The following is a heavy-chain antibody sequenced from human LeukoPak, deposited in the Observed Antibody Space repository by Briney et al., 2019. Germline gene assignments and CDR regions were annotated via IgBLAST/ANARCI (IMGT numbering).Heavy chain of an antibody. CDR1: GFTFSSYG. CDR2: ISYDGSNK. CDR3: AKGYRPLWFGELSRFDP. Sequence: PGGSLRLSCAASGFTFSSYGMHWVRQAPGKGLEWVAVISYDGSNKYYADSVKGRFTISRDNSKNTLYLQMNSLRAEDTAVYYCAKGYRPLWFGELSRFDPWGQGTLVTVSS. D-gene: IGHD3-10*01. V-gene: IGHV3-30*18. J-gene: IGHJ5*02.